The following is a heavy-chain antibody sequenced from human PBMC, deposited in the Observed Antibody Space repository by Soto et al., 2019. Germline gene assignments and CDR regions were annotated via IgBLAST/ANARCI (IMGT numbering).Heavy chain of an antibody. Sequence: SETLSLTCTVSGGSISSYYWSWIRQPPGKGLEWIGYIYYSGSTNYNPSLKSRVTISVDTSKNQFSLKLSSVTAADTAVYYCARAEYYDFWSGYPTGDYYYYYGMDVWGQGTTVTVS. CDR1: GGSISSYY. CDR3: ARAEYYDFWSGYPTGDYYYYYGMDV. CDR2: IYYSGST. J-gene: IGHJ6*02. V-gene: IGHV4-59*01. D-gene: IGHD3-3*01.